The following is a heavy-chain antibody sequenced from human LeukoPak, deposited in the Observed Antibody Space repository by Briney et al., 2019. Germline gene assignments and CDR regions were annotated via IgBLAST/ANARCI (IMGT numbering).Heavy chain of an antibody. CDR3: ARHRGSGSYRSGLDP. J-gene: IGHJ5*02. D-gene: IGHD3-10*01. CDR2: INPSGGST. Sequence: ASVKVSCKASGYTFTSYYMHWVRQAPGQGLEWMGIINPSGGSTSYAQKFQGRVTMTRDTSTSTVYIEPSSLRSEDTAVYYCARHRGSGSYRSGLDPWGQGTLVTVSS. CDR1: GYTFTSYY. V-gene: IGHV1-46*01.